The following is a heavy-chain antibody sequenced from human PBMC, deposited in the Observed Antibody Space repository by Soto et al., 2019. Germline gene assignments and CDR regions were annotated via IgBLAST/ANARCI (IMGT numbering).Heavy chain of an antibody. D-gene: IGHD3-9*01. V-gene: IGHV1-69*13. CDR3: ARHFSVDHFDY. CDR1: GGTFSSYA. J-gene: IGHJ4*02. Sequence: EASVKVSCKASGGTFSSYAISWVRQAPGQGLEWMGEIIPIFGTANYAQKFQGRVTITADESTSTAYMELSSLRSEDTAVYYCARHFSVDHFDYWGQGALVTVSS. CDR2: IIPIFGTA.